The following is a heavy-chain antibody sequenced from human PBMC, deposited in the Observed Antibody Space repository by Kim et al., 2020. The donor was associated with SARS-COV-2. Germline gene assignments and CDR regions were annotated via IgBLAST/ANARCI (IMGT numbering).Heavy chain of an antibody. CDR3: ARVPPDTYYDFWSGQMDV. J-gene: IGHJ6*04. CDR1: GGSFSGYY. CDR2: INHSGST. Sequence: SETLSLTCAVYGGSFSGYYWSWIRQPPGKGLEWIGEINHSGSTNYNPSLKSRVTISVDTSKNQFSLKLSSVTAADTAVYYCARVPPDTYYDFWSGQMDVWGKGTTVTVSS. D-gene: IGHD3-3*01. V-gene: IGHV4-34*01.